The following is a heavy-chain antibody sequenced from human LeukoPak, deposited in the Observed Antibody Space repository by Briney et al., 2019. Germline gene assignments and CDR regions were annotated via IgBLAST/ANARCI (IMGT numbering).Heavy chain of an antibody. D-gene: IGHD5-18*01. V-gene: IGHV1-18*01. CDR1: GYTFTSYG. CDR2: ISAYNGNT. CDR3: ARSVDTAMVSDFDY. Sequence: VASVTVSCKASGYTFTSYGISWVRQAPGQGLEWMGWISAYNGNTNYAQKLQGRVTMTTDTSTSTAYMELRSLRSDDTAVYYCARSVDTAMVSDFDYWGQGTLVTVSS. J-gene: IGHJ4*02.